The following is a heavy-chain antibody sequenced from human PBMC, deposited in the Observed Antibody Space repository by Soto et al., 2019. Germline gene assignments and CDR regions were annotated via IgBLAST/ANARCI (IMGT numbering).Heavy chain of an antibody. V-gene: IGHV3-48*01. CDR2: VTSGGGTI. D-gene: IGHD2-15*01. CDR1: GFTFSSFN. CDR3: ARRLGYCSGGRCPNDY. Sequence: EVQLVESGGGLVQPGGSLRLSCAASGFTFSSFNMNWVRQAPGKGLEWVSFVTSGGGTIYYADSVKGRFTISRDNAKDSLYLQMDSLRAEDAAVYYCARRLGYCSGGRCPNDYWGQGTLLTVSS. J-gene: IGHJ4*02.